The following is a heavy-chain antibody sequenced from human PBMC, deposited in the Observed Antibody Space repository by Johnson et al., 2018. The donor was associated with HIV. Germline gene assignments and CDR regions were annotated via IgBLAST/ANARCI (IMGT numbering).Heavy chain of an antibody. CDR2: INWNGGST. V-gene: IGHV3-20*04. D-gene: IGHD2-8*01. CDR3: ARGMVDEVAFDI. J-gene: IGHJ3*02. CDR1: GFTFSSYG. Sequence: VQLVESGGGVVQPGRSLRLSCAASGFTFSSYGMHWVRQAPGKGLEWVSGINWNGGSTGYADSVKGRFTISRENAKNSLYLQMNSLRAGDTAVYYCARGMVDEVAFDIWGQGTMVTVSS.